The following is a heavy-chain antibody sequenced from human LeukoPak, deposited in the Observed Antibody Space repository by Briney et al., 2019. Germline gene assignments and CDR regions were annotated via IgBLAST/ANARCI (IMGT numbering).Heavy chain of an antibody. CDR3: TRDRGYSYGYSDY. Sequence: GGSLRLSCTASGFTFGDYAMSWVRQAPGKGLERVGFIRSKANGGTTEYAASVKGRLTISRDDSKSIAYVQMNSLKTEDTAVYYCTRDRGYSYGYSDYWGQGTLVTVSS. V-gene: IGHV3-49*04. CDR2: IRSKANGGTT. J-gene: IGHJ4*02. D-gene: IGHD5-18*01. CDR1: GFTFGDYA.